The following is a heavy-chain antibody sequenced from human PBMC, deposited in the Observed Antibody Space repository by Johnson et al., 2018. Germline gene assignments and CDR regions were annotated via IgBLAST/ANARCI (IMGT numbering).Heavy chain of an antibody. CDR1: GGSIGSGRYY. V-gene: IGHV4-39*01. Sequence: QVQLQESGPGLVKPSETLSLTCTVSGGSIGSGRYYWGWIRQPPGQGLEWIGGIYYSGITSYNPSLKSRVTMSLDPSKKQFSLRLNSVTAADPAVYYCARPNPGLDYGMDVWGQGATVTVSS. CDR2: IYYSGIT. J-gene: IGHJ6*02. D-gene: IGHD1-14*01. CDR3: ARPNPGLDYGMDV.